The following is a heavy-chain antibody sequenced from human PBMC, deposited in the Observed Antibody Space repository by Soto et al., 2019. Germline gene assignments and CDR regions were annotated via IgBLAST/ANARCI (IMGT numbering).Heavy chain of an antibody. CDR3: AREGDREGGRGKAGSLTKYYYYYYGMDV. Sequence: ASVKVSCTASGYTFTSYYTHWVRQAPGQGLEWMGIINPSGGSTSYAQKFQGRVTMTRDTSTSTVYMELSSLRSEDTAVYYCAREGDREGGRGKAGSLTKYYYYYYGMDVWGQGTTVTVSS. CDR2: INPSGGST. CDR1: GYTFTSYY. V-gene: IGHV1-46*01. J-gene: IGHJ6*02. D-gene: IGHD2-15*01.